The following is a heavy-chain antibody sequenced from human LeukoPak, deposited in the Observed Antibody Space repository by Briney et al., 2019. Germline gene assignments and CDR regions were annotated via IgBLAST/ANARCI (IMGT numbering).Heavy chain of an antibody. CDR3: ARQGSGIVGAPFDAFDI. CDR2: IYPGDSDT. J-gene: IGHJ3*02. D-gene: IGHD1-26*01. V-gene: IGHV5-51*01. CDR1: GYSFTSYW. Sequence: GESLKISCKGSGYSFTSYWIGGVRQMPGKGLEWMGIIYPGDSDTRYSPSFQGQVTISADKSISTAYLQWSSLKASDTAMYYCARQGSGIVGAPFDAFDIWGQGTMVTVSS.